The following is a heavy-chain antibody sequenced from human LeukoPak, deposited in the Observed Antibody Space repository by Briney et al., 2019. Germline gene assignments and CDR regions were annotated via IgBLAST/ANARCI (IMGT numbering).Heavy chain of an antibody. CDR3: ARHWHDSSGYYPPGNY. CDR2: ISYTGST. V-gene: IGHV4-39*01. D-gene: IGHD3-22*01. Sequence: PSETLSLTCTVSGGSISSYYWTWIRQPPGKGLEWIGSISYTGSTYYNPSLKSRVTMSVDTSKNQFSLKLTSVTAADTAVYYCARHWHDSSGYYPPGNYWGQGTLVTVSS. J-gene: IGHJ4*02. CDR1: GGSISSYY.